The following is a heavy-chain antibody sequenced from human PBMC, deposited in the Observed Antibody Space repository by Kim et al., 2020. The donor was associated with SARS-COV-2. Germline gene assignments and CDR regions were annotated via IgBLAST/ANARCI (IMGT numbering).Heavy chain of an antibody. CDR3: ARDGSNILTGQHYYFDY. V-gene: IGHV3-30*04. CDR1: GFTFSSYA. Sequence: GGSLRLSCAASGFTFSSYAMHWVRQAPGKGLEWVAVISYDGSNKYYADSVKGRFTISRDNSKNTLYLQMNSLRAEDTAVYYCARDGSNILTGQHYYFDYWGQGTLVTVSS. J-gene: IGHJ4*02. CDR2: ISYDGSNK. D-gene: IGHD3-9*01.